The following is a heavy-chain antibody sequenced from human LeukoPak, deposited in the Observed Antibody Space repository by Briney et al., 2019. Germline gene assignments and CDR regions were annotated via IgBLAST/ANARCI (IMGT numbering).Heavy chain of an antibody. CDR1: GGSISSYY. J-gene: IGHJ5*02. CDR3: ARGYDSSGYYFNWFDP. V-gene: IGHV4-59*01. Sequence: PAETLSLTCTVSGGSISSYYWSWIRQPPGKRLEWIGYIYYSGSTNYNPSLKSRVTISVDTSKNQFSLKLSSVTAADTAVYYCARGYDSSGYYFNWFDPWGQGTLVTVSS. CDR2: IYYSGST. D-gene: IGHD3-22*01.